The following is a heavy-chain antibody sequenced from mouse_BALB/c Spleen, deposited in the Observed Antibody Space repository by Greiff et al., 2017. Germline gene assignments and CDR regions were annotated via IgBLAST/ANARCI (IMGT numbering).Heavy chain of an antibody. CDR3: ARRCYGNYWYFDV. D-gene: IGHD2-1*01. CDR1: GFTFSSYA. J-gene: IGHJ1*01. V-gene: IGHV5-9-4*01. Sequence: EVMLVESGGGLVKPGGSLKLSCAASGFTFSSYAMSWVRQSPEKRLEWVAEISSGGSYTYYPDTVTGRFTISRDNAKNTLYLEMSSLRSEDTAMYYCARRCYGNYWYFDVWGAGTTVTVSS. CDR2: ISSGGSYT.